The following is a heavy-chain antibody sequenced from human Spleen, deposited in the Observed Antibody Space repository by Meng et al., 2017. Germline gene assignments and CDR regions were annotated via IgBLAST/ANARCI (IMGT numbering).Heavy chain of an antibody. CDR1: GVSISSGSYL. J-gene: IGHJ4*02. Sequence: SETLSLTCTVSGVSISSGSYLWNWIRQPAGKGLEWIGRIYISETTKYNPSLNSRAIISMDTSKNQFSLKLTSVTAADTAFYYCARSRDQYYDSHVYFDYWGQGTLVTVSS. CDR3: ARSRDQYYDSHVYFDY. CDR2: IYISETT. V-gene: IGHV4-61*02. D-gene: IGHD3-22*01.